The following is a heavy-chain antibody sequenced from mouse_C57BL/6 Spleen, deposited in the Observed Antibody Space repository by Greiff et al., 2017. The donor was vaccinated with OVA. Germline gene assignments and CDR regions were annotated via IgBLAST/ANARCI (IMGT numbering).Heavy chain of an antibody. Sequence: EVKLMESGGGLVKPGGSLKLSCAASGFTFSSYAMSWVRQTPEKRLEWVATISDGGSYTYYPDNVKGRFTISRDNAKNNLYLQMSHLKSEDTAMYYCARDQSWNFDYWGQGTTLTVSS. J-gene: IGHJ2*01. V-gene: IGHV5-4*01. CDR1: GFTFSSYA. CDR3: ARDQSWNFDY. CDR2: ISDGGSYT.